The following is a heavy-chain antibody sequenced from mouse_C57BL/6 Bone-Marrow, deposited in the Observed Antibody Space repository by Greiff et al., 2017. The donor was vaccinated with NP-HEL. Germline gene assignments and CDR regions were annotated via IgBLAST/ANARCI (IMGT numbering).Heavy chain of an antibody. V-gene: IGHV14-4*01. J-gene: IGHJ3*01. D-gene: IGHD2-3*01. CDR2: IDPENGDT. Sequence: EVQLVESGAELVRPGASVKLSCTASGFNIKDDYMHWVKQRPEQGLEWIGWIDPENGDTEYASKFQGKATITADTSSNTAYLQLSSLTSEDTAVYYCTTWGWLIWFAYWGQGTLVTVSA. CDR1: GFNIKDDY. CDR3: TTWGWLIWFAY.